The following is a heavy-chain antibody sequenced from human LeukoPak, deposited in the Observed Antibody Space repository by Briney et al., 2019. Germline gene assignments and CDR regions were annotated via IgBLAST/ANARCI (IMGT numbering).Heavy chain of an antibody. D-gene: IGHD2-2*03. Sequence: PSETLSLTCAVYGGSFSGYYWSWIRQPPGKGLEWIGEINHSGSTNYNPSLKSRVTTSVDTSKNQFSLKLSSVTAADTAVYYCARVRWIYYNYMDVWGKGTTVTVSS. CDR1: GGSFSGYY. J-gene: IGHJ6*03. V-gene: IGHV4-34*01. CDR3: ARVRWIYYNYMDV. CDR2: INHSGST.